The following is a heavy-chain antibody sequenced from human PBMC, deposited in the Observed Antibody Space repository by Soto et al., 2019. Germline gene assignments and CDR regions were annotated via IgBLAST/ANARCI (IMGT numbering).Heavy chain of an antibody. J-gene: IGHJ4*02. Sequence: SETLSLTCTVSSGSISSGDYYWTWIRQLPGKGLEWIGYIYNSGNTQYNPSLKSRVTISIDTSTNQYSLILTSVTAADAAVYYCASQVTFAFDYWGQGTLVTVSS. V-gene: IGHV4-31*03. CDR1: SGSISSGDYY. CDR3: ASQVTFAFDY. CDR2: IYNSGNT. D-gene: IGHD2-21*02.